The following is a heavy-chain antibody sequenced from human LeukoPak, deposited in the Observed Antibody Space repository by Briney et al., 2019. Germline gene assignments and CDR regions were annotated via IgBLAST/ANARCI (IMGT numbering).Heavy chain of an antibody. CDR3: ARDLSSSWYSLGY. V-gene: IGHV3-20*04. CDR2: INWSGEST. CDR1: GLTVGDYG. Sequence: GGSLRLSCAASGLTVGDYGMSWVRQAPGEGLEWVSGINWSGESTGYADSVKGRFTISRDNAENALYLQMNSLRAEDTALYYCARDLSSSWYSLGYWGRGTLVTVSS. D-gene: IGHD6-13*01. J-gene: IGHJ4*02.